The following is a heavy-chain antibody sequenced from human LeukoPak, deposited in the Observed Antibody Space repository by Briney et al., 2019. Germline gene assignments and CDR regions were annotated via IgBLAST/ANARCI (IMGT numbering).Heavy chain of an antibody. V-gene: IGHV1-46*01. Sequence: ASVKVSCKASGYNFISYYMHWVRQAPGQGLEWMGIINPSGGSTSYAQKFQDRVTMTRDTSTSTVYMELSSLKSEDTAVYYCAREDVVLVDAVRYYYYGMDVWGQGTTVTVFS. CDR1: GYNFISYY. CDR2: INPSGGST. D-gene: IGHD2-8*01. J-gene: IGHJ6*02. CDR3: AREDVVLVDAVRYYYYGMDV.